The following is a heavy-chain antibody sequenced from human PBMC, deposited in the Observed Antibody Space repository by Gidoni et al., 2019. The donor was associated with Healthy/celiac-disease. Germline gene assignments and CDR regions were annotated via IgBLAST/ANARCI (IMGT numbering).Heavy chain of an antibody. Sequence: EVQLVESGGGLVKPGGSLRLSFAASGFTFSSYSMNWVRQAPGKGLECVSSISSSSSYIYYADSVKGRFTISRDNAKNSLYLQMNSLRAEDTAVYDCARVQTRVSPPNDAFDIWGQGTMVTVSS. J-gene: IGHJ3*02. V-gene: IGHV3-21*01. CDR3: ARVQTRVSPPNDAFDI. CDR2: ISSSSSYI. D-gene: IGHD6-13*01. CDR1: GFTFSSYS.